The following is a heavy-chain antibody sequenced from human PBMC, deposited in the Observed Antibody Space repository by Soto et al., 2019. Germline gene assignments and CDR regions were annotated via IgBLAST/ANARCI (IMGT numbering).Heavy chain of an antibody. CDR2: IKQDGSEK. J-gene: IGHJ6*02. CDR3: ARELTYGSGSGTPAGKYYYGMDV. Sequence: GGSLRLSCAASGFTFSSYWMSWVRQAPGKGLEWVANIKQDGSEKYYVDSVKGRFTISRDNAKNSLYLQMNSLRAEDTAVYYCARELTYGSGSGTPAGKYYYGMDVWGQGTTVTVSS. CDR1: GFTFSSYW. D-gene: IGHD3-10*01. V-gene: IGHV3-7*05.